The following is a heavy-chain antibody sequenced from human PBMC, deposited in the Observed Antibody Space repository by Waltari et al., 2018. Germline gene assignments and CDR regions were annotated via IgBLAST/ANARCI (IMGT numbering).Heavy chain of an antibody. Sequence: VQLFESGGGLVHPGGSLRLSCAASGFTVSSSAMSWVLQAPGRGLEWVSAISGSGGSTYYADSVKGRFTISRDNSKNTLYLQMNSLRAEDTAVYYCAKEPGIAVAGTESAFDIWGQGTMVTVSS. J-gene: IGHJ3*02. V-gene: IGHV3-23*01. D-gene: IGHD6-19*01. CDR1: GFTVSSSA. CDR3: AKEPGIAVAGTESAFDI. CDR2: ISGSGGST.